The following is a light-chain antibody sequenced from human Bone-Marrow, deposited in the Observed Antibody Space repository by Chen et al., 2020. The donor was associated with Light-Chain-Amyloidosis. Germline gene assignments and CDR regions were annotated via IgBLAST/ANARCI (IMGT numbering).Light chain of an antibody. J-gene: IGLJ2*01. CDR1: SIGTFNL. CDR3: CSYGGYSTFV. CDR2: EGY. V-gene: IGLV2-23*03. Sequence: QSDLTQPASVSGSPGQSVTISCTGHSIGTFNLVSWYQQSPGNAPKLIIYEGYRRPSEVSDRFSGSTSGSTAYLTISGLQTEDEADYHCCSYGGYSTFVFGGGTKLTVL.